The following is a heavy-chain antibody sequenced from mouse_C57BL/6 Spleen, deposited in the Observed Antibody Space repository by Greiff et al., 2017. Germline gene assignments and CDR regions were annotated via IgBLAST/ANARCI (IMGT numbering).Heavy chain of an antibody. Sequence: VQLQQPGAELVKPGASVKLSCKASGYTFTSYWMHWVKQRPGQGLEWIGMIHPTSGSTNYNEKFKSKATLTVDKSSSTAYMQLSSLTSEDSAVYYCARSGYSNYVGGYFDYWGQGTTLTVSS. CDR3: ARSGYSNYVGGYFDY. CDR1: GYTFTSYW. D-gene: IGHD2-5*01. V-gene: IGHV1-64*01. J-gene: IGHJ2*01. CDR2: IHPTSGST.